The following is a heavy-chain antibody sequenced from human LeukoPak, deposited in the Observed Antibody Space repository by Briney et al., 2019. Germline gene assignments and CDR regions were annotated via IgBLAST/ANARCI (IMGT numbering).Heavy chain of an antibody. Sequence: QPGGSLSLSCAASGATFSSYSMSWVRQPPGKGLEWVSAITGSGGSTYYADSVKGRITISRDSSKNTLYLQMNSLRAEDTAVYYCAKRSRYCSGGSCYSWFDYWGQGTLVTVSS. CDR3: AKRSRYCSGGSCYSWFDY. J-gene: IGHJ4*02. CDR1: GATFSSYS. D-gene: IGHD2-15*01. CDR2: ITGSGGST. V-gene: IGHV3-23*01.